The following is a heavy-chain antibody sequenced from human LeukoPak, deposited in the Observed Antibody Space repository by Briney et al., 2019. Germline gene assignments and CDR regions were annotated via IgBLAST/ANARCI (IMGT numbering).Heavy chain of an antibody. CDR2: INPNSGGT. V-gene: IGHV1-2*02. Sequence: GASVKVSCKASGYTFTGYYMHWVRQAPGQGLEWMGWINPNSGGTNYAQKFQGRVTMTRDTSISTAHMELSRLRSDDTAVYYCARAPYSSSWCDYWGQGTLVTVSS. J-gene: IGHJ4*02. D-gene: IGHD6-13*01. CDR3: ARAPYSSSWCDY. CDR1: GYTFTGYY.